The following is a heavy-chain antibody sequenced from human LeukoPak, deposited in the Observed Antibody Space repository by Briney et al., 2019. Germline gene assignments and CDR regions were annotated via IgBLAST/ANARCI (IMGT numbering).Heavy chain of an antibody. CDR1: GFTFSSYA. V-gene: IGHV3-23*01. J-gene: IGHJ4*02. CDR3: ANGGQGSVVLMVYATDY. Sequence: GGSLRLSCAASGFTFSSYAMSWVRQAPGKGLEWVSAISGSGGSTYYADSVKGRFTISRDNSKNTLYLQMNSLRAEDTAVYYYANGGQGSVVLMVYATDYWGQGTLVTVSS. CDR2: ISGSGGST. D-gene: IGHD2-8*01.